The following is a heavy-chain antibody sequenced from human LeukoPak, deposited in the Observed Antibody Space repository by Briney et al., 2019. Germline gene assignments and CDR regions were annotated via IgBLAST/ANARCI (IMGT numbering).Heavy chain of an antibody. D-gene: IGHD3-22*01. CDR2: INWNGGSR. J-gene: IGHJ4*02. CDR1: GFTFSTYS. V-gene: IGHV3-20*04. Sequence: GGSLRLSCAASGFTFSTYSMNWVRQAPGKGLEWVSGINWNGGSRGYADSVKGRFTISRDNAKNSLYLQMNSLRAEDTALYYCARSRHSYDSTGFPHYWGQGTLVTVSS. CDR3: ARSRHSYDSTGFPHY.